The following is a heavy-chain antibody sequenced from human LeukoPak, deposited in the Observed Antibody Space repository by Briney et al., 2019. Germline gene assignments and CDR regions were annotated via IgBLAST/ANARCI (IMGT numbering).Heavy chain of an antibody. J-gene: IGHJ5*02. CDR1: GYTFTGYY. CDR3: AVIAPTYWFDP. D-gene: IGHD2-21*01. Sequence: GASVKVSCKASGYTFTGYYMHWVRQAPRQGLEWMGWINPNSGGTNYAQKFQGRVTMTRDTSISTAYMELTGLRYDDTAVYYCAVIAPTYWFDPWGQGTLVTVSS. CDR2: INPNSGGT. V-gene: IGHV1-2*02.